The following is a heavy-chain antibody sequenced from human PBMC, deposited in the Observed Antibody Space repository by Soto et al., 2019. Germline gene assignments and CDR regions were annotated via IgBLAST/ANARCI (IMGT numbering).Heavy chain of an antibody. CDR2: ISPKNGNT. J-gene: IGHJ4*02. V-gene: IGHV1-18*04. Sequence: ASVKVSCKASGYTFSGYSISWVRQAPGHGLEWVGWISPKNGNTNTAQKFQGRVTMTTHTSTRTAYMELTSLKFDDTAIYFCARVVRSGWWTFDYWGQGTQVTVSS. CDR3: ARVVRSGWWTFDY. D-gene: IGHD6-25*01. CDR1: GYTFSGYS.